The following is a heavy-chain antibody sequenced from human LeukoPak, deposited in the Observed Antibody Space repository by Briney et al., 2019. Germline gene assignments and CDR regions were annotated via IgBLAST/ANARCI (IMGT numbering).Heavy chain of an antibody. CDR2: IYPADSDI. Sequence: GSLKISCKGSGYRFTSYWIGWVRQIPGKGLEWMAIIYPADSDIRYSPSFQGQVTISADKSISTAYLQWSSLKASDTAMYYCARSLTAAAGDYWGQGTLVTVSS. CDR3: ARSLTAAAGDY. V-gene: IGHV5-51*01. J-gene: IGHJ4*02. D-gene: IGHD6-25*01. CDR1: GYRFTSYW.